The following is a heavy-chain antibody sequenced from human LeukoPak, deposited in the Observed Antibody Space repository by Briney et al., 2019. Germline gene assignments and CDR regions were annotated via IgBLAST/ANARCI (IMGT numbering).Heavy chain of an antibody. V-gene: IGHV3-53*01. D-gene: IGHD3-10*01. Sequence: PGGSLRLSCAPSEVSDTGNYMSWVRQAPGQGLKWVSLIYDSGTTHYADSVKGRFTISGDSSKNTVYLQMNYLRVEDTAVYYCAIERDSLIRGVLGAMDVWGKGTTVTVSS. CDR2: IYDSGTT. J-gene: IGHJ6*03. CDR1: EVSDTGNY. CDR3: AIERDSLIRGVLGAMDV.